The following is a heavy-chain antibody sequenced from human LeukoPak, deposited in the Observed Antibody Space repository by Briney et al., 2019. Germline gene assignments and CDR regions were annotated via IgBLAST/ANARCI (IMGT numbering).Heavy chain of an antibody. D-gene: IGHD2-8*01. V-gene: IGHV4-39*01. Sequence: KASETLSLTCTVSGGSISSSSYYWGWIRQPPGKGLEWIGSIYYSGSTYYNPSIKSRATISVDTSKNQFSLKLSSVTAADTAVYYCARQGCTNGVCYVADYWGQGTLVTVSS. CDR2: IYYSGST. CDR1: GGSISSSSYY. CDR3: ARQGCTNGVCYVADY. J-gene: IGHJ4*02.